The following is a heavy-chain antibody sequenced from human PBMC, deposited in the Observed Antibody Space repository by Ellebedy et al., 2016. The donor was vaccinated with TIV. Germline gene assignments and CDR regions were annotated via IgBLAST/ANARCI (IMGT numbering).Heavy chain of an antibody. CDR2: IRSKAYGGTT. Sequence: GGSLRLXXTASGFTFGDYAMSWVRQAPGKGLEWVSFIRSKAYGGTTEYAASVKGRFTISRDYSKSIAYLQMNSLKAEDTAVYYCTRDLTTLAAAGTGIYYYTMDVWGQGTTVTVSS. J-gene: IGHJ6*02. V-gene: IGHV3-49*04. CDR1: GFTFGDYA. D-gene: IGHD6-13*01. CDR3: TRDLTTLAAAGTGIYYYTMDV.